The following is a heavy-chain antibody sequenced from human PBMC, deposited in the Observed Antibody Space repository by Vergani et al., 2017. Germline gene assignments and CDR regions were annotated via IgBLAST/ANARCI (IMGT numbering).Heavy chain of an antibody. J-gene: IGHJ5*02. D-gene: IGHD3-3*01. CDR2: ISSSSSTI. Sequence: EVQLVESGGGLVQPGGSLRLSCAASGFTFSSYSMNWVRQAPGKGLEWVSYISSSSSTIYYADSVKSRFTISRDNAKNSLYLQMNSLRAEDTAVYYCARDPTITIFGVVIPAFDPWGQGTLVTVSS. CDR3: ARDPTITIFGVVIPAFDP. V-gene: IGHV3-48*01. CDR1: GFTFSSYS.